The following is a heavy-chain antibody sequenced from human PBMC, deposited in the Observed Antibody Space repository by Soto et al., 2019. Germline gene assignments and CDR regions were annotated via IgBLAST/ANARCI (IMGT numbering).Heavy chain of an antibody. J-gene: IGHJ6*02. Sequence: ASVKVSCKASGGTFGSNALSWVRQAPGQGLEWMGGIIPIFDTTHYAQNFQGRVTITADESTSTAYMALSSLRSEDTAVYYCATILFHSTTWHLNGIYVPAQRTPVPVS. D-gene: IGHD6-13*01. CDR2: IIPIFDTT. V-gene: IGHV1-69*13. CDR1: GGTFGSNA. CDR3: ATILFHSTTWHLNGIYV.